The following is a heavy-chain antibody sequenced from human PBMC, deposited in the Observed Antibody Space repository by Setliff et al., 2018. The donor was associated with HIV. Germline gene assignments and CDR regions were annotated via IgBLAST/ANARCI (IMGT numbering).Heavy chain of an antibody. CDR3: ARDVMEYFGNYFDY. Sequence: SETLSLTCTVSGGSINNGTYFWTWIRQPAGKPLEWVGRVYTSGSATYNPSLKSRVSISTDTSTNQFSLKLTSVTAADTALYYCARDVMEYFGNYFDYWGQGALVTVSS. D-gene: IGHD3-3*01. CDR2: VYTSGSA. V-gene: IGHV4-61*02. J-gene: IGHJ4*02. CDR1: GGSINNGTYF.